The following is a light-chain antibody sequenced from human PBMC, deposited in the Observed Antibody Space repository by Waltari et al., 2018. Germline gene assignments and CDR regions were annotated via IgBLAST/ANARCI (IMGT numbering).Light chain of an antibody. J-gene: IGKJ3*01. CDR2: YSS. Sequence: CRASQNIDNDMALYQQRPGRALRLFIYYSSTRATGIPARFSGSGSATDVALTISSLEPEDVATYFCQQRNNWPPVTFGPGTILDIK. V-gene: IGKV3-11*01. CDR1: QNIDND. CDR3: QQRNNWPPVT.